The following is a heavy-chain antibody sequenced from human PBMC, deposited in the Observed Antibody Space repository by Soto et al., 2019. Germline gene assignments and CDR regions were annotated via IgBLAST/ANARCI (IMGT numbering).Heavy chain of an antibody. D-gene: IGHD6-6*01. V-gene: IGHV4-30-2*03. CDR2: VNHSGST. CDR1: CGYISGGDYS. Sequence: TLSLTCAVSCGYISGGDYSWSWIPQPPGKGLEWIGRVNHSGSTNYNPSLKRRVTISVDTSKNQFSLKLSSVTAAEPASYYCARLRPIADSPRYYYYSYGMDVWGQGTTVTVSS. CDR3: ARLRPIADSPRYYYYSYGMDV. J-gene: IGHJ6*02.